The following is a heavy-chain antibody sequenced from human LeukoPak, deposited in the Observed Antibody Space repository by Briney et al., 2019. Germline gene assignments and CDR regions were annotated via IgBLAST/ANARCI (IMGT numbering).Heavy chain of an antibody. CDR2: ISGSGGST. V-gene: IGHV3-23*01. D-gene: IGHD7-27*01. CDR3: AKDNGGEQDAFDI. CDR1: GFTFSSYA. Sequence: GGSLRLSCAASGFTFSSYAMSWVRQAPGKGLEWVSAISGSGGSTYYADSVKGRFTISRANSKNTLYLQMNSLRAEDTAVYYCAKDNGGEQDAFDIWGQGTMVTVSS. J-gene: IGHJ3*02.